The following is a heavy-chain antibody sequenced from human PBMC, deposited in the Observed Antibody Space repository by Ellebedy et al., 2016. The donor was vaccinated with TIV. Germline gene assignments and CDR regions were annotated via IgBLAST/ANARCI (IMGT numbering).Heavy chain of an antibody. J-gene: IGHJ4*02. CDR1: GFTFSSYS. Sequence: GGSLRLXXAASGFTFSSYSMNWVRQAPGKGLEWVSYISSSSSTIYYADSVKGRFTISRDNAKNSLYLQMNSLRDEDTAVYYCARDLGGIAVAGWEYWGQGTLVTVSS. D-gene: IGHD6-19*01. CDR2: ISSSSSTI. V-gene: IGHV3-48*02. CDR3: ARDLGGIAVAGWEY.